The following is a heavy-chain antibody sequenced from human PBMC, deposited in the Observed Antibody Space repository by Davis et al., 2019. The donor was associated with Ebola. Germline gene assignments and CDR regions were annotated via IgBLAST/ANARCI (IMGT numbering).Heavy chain of an antibody. D-gene: IGHD6-13*01. CDR3: ASLRQQLVRGYYYYGMDV. CDR1: GYTFTSYA. V-gene: IGHV1-3*01. J-gene: IGHJ6*02. CDR2: INAGNGNT. Sequence: ASVKVSCKASGYTFTSYAMHWVRQAPGQRLEWMGWINAGNGNTKYSQKFQGRVTITRDTSASTAYMELSSLRSEDTAVYYCASLRQQLVRGYYYYGMDVWGQGTTVTVSS.